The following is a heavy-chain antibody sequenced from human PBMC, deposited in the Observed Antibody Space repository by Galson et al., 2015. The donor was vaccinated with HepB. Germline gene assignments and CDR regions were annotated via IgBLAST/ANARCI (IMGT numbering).Heavy chain of an antibody. CDR1: GFAFGSHT. D-gene: IGHD3-3*01. V-gene: IGHV3-23*01. CDR2: ISGHAEKI. CDR3: VKDSHYDFWQGSLFEL. Sequence: SLRLSCAASGFAFGSHTMIWVRQAPGCGLECVSAISGHAEKIYYAASLKGRFTISRDNSKSTVYLQISGLRVDDTAVYYCVKDSHYDFWQGSLFELWGQGTPVTVAS. J-gene: IGHJ4*02.